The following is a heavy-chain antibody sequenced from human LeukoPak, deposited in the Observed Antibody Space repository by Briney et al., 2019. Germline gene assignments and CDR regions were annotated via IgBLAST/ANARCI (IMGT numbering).Heavy chain of an antibody. D-gene: IGHD2-15*01. CDR2: ISSGGSTI. Sequence: PGGSLRLSCAASGFTFSSYEMNWVRQAPGRGLEWVSYISSGGSTIYYADSVRGRFTISRDNAKNTLYLQMNSLRAEDTAVYYCAKDRGVVVATSGMDVWGQGTTVTVSS. CDR3: AKDRGVVVATSGMDV. CDR1: GFTFSSYE. J-gene: IGHJ6*02. V-gene: IGHV3-48*03.